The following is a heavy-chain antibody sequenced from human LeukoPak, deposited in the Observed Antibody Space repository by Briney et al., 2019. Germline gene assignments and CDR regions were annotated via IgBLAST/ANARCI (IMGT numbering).Heavy chain of an antibody. D-gene: IGHD1-26*01. CDR3: ARDKWELLRAATLTGDAFDI. Sequence: GGSLRLSCAASGFTFSSYSMNWVRQAPGKGLEWVSSISSSSSYIYYADSVKGRFTISRDNAKNSLYLQMNSLRAEDTAVYYCARDKWELLRAATLTGDAFDIWGQGTMVTVSS. J-gene: IGHJ3*02. CDR1: GFTFSSYS. CDR2: ISSSSSYI. V-gene: IGHV3-21*01.